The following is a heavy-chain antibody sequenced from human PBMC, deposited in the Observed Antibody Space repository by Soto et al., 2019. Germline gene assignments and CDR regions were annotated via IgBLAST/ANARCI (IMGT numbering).Heavy chain of an antibody. CDR2: IYSSGRT. Sequence: QVQLQESGPGPVKASETLSLTCTLSGGSTSGNYWSWIRQPAGKGLEWIGRIYSSGRTHYNPSLKSRVTMSLSPNHFSLKLNSVTAADTAVYYCARDFDVNTALDYWYFDLWGRGTLVTVSS. D-gene: IGHD5-18*01. CDR1: GGSTSGNY. J-gene: IGHJ2*01. V-gene: IGHV4-4*07. CDR3: ARDFDVNTALDYWYFDL.